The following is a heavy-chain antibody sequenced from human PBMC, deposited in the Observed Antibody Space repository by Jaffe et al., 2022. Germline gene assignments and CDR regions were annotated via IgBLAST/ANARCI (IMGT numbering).Heavy chain of an antibody. J-gene: IGHJ4*02. CDR1: GGSITSNSYY. Sequence: QLQLQESGPGLVKPSETLSLTCTVSGGSITSNSYYWVWIRQPPGKGLEWIGSIYYSGSTFYNPSLKSRVTISVDTSKNQFSLKLSSVTAADTAVYYCVRDTDFYGSGRYGYFDYWGQGTLVTVSP. D-gene: IGHD3-10*01. CDR2: IYYSGST. CDR3: VRDTDFYGSGRYGYFDY. V-gene: IGHV4-39*02.